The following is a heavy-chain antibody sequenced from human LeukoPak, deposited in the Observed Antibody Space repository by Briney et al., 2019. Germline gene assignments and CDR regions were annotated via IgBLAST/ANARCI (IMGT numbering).Heavy chain of an antibody. V-gene: IGHV3-23*01. CDR3: SKWGDYDVLTGYYDSDF. J-gene: IGHJ4*02. Sequence: GPLRLSCAASGFTFSNYAMSWVRQAPGKGLEWVSAIVGSGGSTYYADSVKGRFSISRDNSKNTLFLQMNSLRVEDTALYYCSKWGDYDVLTGYYDSDFWGQGTLVTVSS. CDR2: IVGSGGST. D-gene: IGHD3-9*01. CDR1: GFTFSNYA.